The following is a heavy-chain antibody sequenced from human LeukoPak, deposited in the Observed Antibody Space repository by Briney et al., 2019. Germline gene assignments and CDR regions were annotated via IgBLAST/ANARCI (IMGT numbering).Heavy chain of an antibody. Sequence: PSETLSLTCAVYGGSFGGYYWGWIRQPPGKGLEWIGSIYHSGSTYYNPSLKSRVTISVDTSKNQFSLKLSSVTAADTAVYYCARPNLGYYFDAFDIWGQGTMVTVSS. D-gene: IGHD3-22*01. V-gene: IGHV4-38-2*01. J-gene: IGHJ3*02. CDR1: GGSFGGYY. CDR2: IYHSGST. CDR3: ARPNLGYYFDAFDI.